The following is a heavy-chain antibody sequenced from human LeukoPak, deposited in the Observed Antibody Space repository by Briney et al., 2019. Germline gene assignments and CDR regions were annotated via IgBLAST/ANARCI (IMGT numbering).Heavy chain of an antibody. J-gene: IGHJ5*02. CDR1: GGTFSSYA. V-gene: IGHV1-69*05. Sequence: SVKVSCKASGGTFSSYAISWVRQAPGQGLEWMGGINPIFGTANYAQKFQGRVTITTAASTSPAYMALSRLTSGDTAVHYCAMTAVAGLFAPWGQGTRVTVSS. CDR2: INPIFGTA. CDR3: AMTAVAGLFAP. D-gene: IGHD6-13*01.